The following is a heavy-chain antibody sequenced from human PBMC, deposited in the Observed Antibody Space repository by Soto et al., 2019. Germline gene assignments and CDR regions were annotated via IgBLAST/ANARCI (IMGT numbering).Heavy chain of an antibody. CDR3: AQDRSGSFPFYYGTDV. Sequence: GGSLRLSCAASGFTFSSYAMHWVRQAPGKGLEWVAVISYDGSNKYYADSVKGRFTISRDNSNATLYLQMNTVRAEDTAVYYCAQDRSGSFPFYYGTDVWGQGTTVTVSS. J-gene: IGHJ6*02. CDR1: GFTFSSYA. V-gene: IGHV3-30-3*01. CDR2: ISYDGSNK. D-gene: IGHD1-26*01.